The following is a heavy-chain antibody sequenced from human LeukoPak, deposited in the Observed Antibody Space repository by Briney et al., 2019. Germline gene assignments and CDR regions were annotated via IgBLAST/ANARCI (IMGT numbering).Heavy chain of an antibody. D-gene: IGHD6-19*01. CDR1: GGSISSSNW. V-gene: IGHV4-4*02. J-gene: IGHJ6*03. CDR3: ASISVAGTNYYYYYMDV. CDR2: IYHSGST. Sequence: SETLSLTCAVSGGSISSSNWWSWVRQPPGKGLEWIGEIYHSGSTNYNPSLKSRVTISVDKSKNQFSLKLSSVTAADTAVYYCASISVAGTNYYYYYMDVWGKGTTVTVSS.